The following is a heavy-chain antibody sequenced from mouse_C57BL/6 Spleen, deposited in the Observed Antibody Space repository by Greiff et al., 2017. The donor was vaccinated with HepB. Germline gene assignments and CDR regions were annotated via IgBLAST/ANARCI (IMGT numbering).Heavy chain of an antibody. CDR3: ARLLLPFAY. CDR2: ISSGSSTI. D-gene: IGHD1-1*01. V-gene: IGHV5-17*01. Sequence: EVMLVESGGGLVKPGGSLKLSCEASGFTFSDYGMHWVRQAPERGLEWVAYISSGSSTIYYADTVKGRYTISRDNAKNTLFLQMTSLRSEDTAMYYCARLLLPFAYWGQGTLVTVSA. CDR1: GFTFSDYG. J-gene: IGHJ3*01.